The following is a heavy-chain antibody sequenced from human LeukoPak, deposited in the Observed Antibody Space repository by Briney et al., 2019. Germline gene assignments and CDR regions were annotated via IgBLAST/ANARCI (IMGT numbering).Heavy chain of an antibody. Sequence: PSETLSLTCTVSGGSISSYYWSWIRQPAGKGLEWIGRIYTSGSTNYNPSLKSRVTMSVDTSKNQFSLKLSSVTAADTAVYYCARDYFVSGYYDSSGYYFDYWGQGTLVTVSS. D-gene: IGHD3-22*01. CDR3: ARDYFVSGYYDSSGYYFDY. V-gene: IGHV4-4*07. CDR2: IYTSGST. CDR1: GGSISSYY. J-gene: IGHJ4*02.